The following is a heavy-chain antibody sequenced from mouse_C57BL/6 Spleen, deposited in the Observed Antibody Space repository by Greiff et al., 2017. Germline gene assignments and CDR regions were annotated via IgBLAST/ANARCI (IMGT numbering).Heavy chain of an antibody. CDR3: AKGHGSSYWYFDV. D-gene: IGHD1-1*01. Sequence: VQLQQSGVELVKPGASVKLSCTASGFNIKDYYMHWVKQRTEQGLEWIGRIDPEDGETKYAPKFPGKATITADTSSNTAYLQLSSLTSEDTAVYYCAKGHGSSYWYFDVWGTGTTVTVSS. CDR1: GFNIKDYY. J-gene: IGHJ1*03. V-gene: IGHV14-2*01. CDR2: IDPEDGET.